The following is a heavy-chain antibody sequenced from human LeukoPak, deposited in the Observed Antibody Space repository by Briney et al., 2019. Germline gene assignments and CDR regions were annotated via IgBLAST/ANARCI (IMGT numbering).Heavy chain of an antibody. D-gene: IGHD6-25*01. CDR2: TYHSGST. CDR3: VAADY. CDR1: GGSISSSNW. V-gene: IGHV4-4*02. Sequence: SEPLSLTCAVSGGSISSSNWWSWVRQPPGKGLEWIGETYHSGSTNYNPSLKSRVTISVDKSTNQFSLKLSSVTAADTAVYYCVAADYWGQGTLVTVSS. J-gene: IGHJ4*02.